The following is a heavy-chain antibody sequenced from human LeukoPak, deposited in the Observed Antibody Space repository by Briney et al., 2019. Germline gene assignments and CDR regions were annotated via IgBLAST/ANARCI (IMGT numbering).Heavy chain of an antibody. CDR2: IRFDGTSK. CDR3: AKTSLSDPSGNYYYMDV. V-gene: IGHV3-30*02. D-gene: IGHD3-3*01. CDR1: GFTFSNFG. J-gene: IGHJ6*03. Sequence: GGSLRLSCAASGFTFSNFGMHWVRQAPGKGLEWVAFIRFDGTSKFYADSVKARFTISRDNSQNTVSLQLNNLRIEDTALYYCAKTSLSDPSGNYYYMDVWGKGTTVTVSS.